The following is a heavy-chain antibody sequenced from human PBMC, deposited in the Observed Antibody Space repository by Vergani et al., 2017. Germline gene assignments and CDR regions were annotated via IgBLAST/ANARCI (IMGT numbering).Heavy chain of an antibody. V-gene: IGHV4-59*01. CDR1: GGSISSYY. J-gene: IGHJ3*02. Sequence: QVQLQESGPGLVKPSETLSLTCTVSGGSISSYYWSWIRQPPGKGLEWIGYIYYSGSTNYNPSLKSRVTISVDTSKNQFSLKLSSGTAADTAVYYCARGGCCGGDCYRGGAFDIWGQGTMVTVSS. CDR3: ARGGCCGGDCYRGGAFDI. CDR2: IYYSGST. D-gene: IGHD2-21*02.